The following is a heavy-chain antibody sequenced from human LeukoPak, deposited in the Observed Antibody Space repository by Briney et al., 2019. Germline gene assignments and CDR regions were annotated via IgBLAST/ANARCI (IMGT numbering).Heavy chain of an antibody. V-gene: IGHV3-21*01. Sequence: AGGSLRLSCAASGFTFSSYSMNWVRQAPGKELEWVSSISSSSSYIYYADSVKGRFTISRDNAKNSLYLQMNSLRAEDTAVYYCARGRGMAFLADYWGQGTLVTVSS. CDR3: ARGRGMAFLADY. D-gene: IGHD2-15*01. CDR1: GFTFSSYS. CDR2: ISSSSSYI. J-gene: IGHJ4*02.